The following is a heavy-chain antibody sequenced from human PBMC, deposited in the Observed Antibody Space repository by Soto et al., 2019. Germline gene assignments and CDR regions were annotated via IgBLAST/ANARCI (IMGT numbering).Heavy chain of an antibody. D-gene: IGHD1-26*01. CDR1: DGSISSSDHY. CDR3: ARDRGGGYYLDY. J-gene: IGHJ4*02. V-gene: IGHV4-30-4*01. CDR2: IYYSGST. Sequence: QVQLRESGPGLVKPSQTLSLTCTVSDGSISSSDHYWTWIRQPPGKGLEWIGYIYYSGSTYYNPSLQRRVTMSVDTSKNQFSLKLSSVTAADTAMYYCARDRGGGYYLDYWGQGILVTVSS.